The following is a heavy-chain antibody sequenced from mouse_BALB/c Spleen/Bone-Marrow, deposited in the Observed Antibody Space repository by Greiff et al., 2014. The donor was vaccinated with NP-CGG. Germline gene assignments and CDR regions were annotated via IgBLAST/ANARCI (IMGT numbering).Heavy chain of an antibody. Sequence: DVMLVESGGDLVKPGGSLKLSCAASGFTFSSYGMSWVRQIPDKRLEWVATISSGGSYTFYPDSVKGRFTISRDNAKNTLNLRMTSLKSEDTAMYYCARRRDYDYFDYWGQGTTLTVSS. V-gene: IGHV5-6*02. CDR2: ISSGGSYT. J-gene: IGHJ2*01. CDR3: ARRRDYDYFDY. CDR1: GFTFSSYG. D-gene: IGHD2-4*01.